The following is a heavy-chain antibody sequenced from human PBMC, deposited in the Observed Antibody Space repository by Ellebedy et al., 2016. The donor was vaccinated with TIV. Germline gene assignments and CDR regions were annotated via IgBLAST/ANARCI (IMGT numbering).Heavy chain of an antibody. J-gene: IGHJ4*02. Sequence: SETLSLTXTVSGGSIISGDTYWSWIRQAPGKGPEWIGHTFHSGNTYYNPSLKSRVTMSVDTSNNQFSLKLSSVTAADTAVYYCARGTGGAVRDWGQGTLVTVSS. D-gene: IGHD3-10*01. CDR2: TFHSGNT. V-gene: IGHV4-30-4*01. CDR3: ARGTGGAVRD. CDR1: GGSIISGDTY.